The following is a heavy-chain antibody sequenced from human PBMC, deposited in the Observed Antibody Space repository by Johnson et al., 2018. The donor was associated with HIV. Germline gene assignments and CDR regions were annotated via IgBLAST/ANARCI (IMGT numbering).Heavy chain of an antibody. V-gene: IGHV3-30-3*01. Sequence: QVQLVESGGGVVQPGRSLRLSCAASGFTFSSYAMHWVRQAPGKGLEWVAVISYDGSNKYYADSVKGRFTISRDNSKNTLYLQMNSLRAEDTAVYYCARVLDPYSSSWFHDAFDIWGQGTMVTASS. J-gene: IGHJ3*02. CDR1: GFTFSSYA. CDR3: ARVLDPYSSSWFHDAFDI. CDR2: ISYDGSNK. D-gene: IGHD6-13*01.